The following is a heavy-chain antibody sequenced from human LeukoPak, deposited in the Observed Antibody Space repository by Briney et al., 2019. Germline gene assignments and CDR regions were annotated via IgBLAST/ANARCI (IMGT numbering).Heavy chain of an antibody. V-gene: IGHV1-2*02. Sequence: ASVKVSCKASGYTFTGYYMHWVRQAPGQGLEWMGWINPNSGGTNYAQKFQGRVTMTRDTSISTAYMELSRLRSDDMAVYYCARESEWELHLYHWGQGTLVTVSS. CDR3: ARESEWELHLYH. CDR1: GYTFTGYY. D-gene: IGHD1-26*01. J-gene: IGHJ5*02. CDR2: INPNSGGT.